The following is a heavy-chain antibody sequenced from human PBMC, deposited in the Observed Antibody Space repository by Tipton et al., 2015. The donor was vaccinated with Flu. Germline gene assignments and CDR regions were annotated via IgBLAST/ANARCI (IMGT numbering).Heavy chain of an antibody. CDR3: ARVPYYDSMDV. D-gene: IGHD3-22*01. Sequence: LRLSCTVSGGSISSYYWSWIRQPAGKGLEWIGRIYTSGSTNYNPSLESRVTMSVDTSKNQFSLKLSSVTAADTAVYYCARVPYYDSMDVWGQGTTVTVSS. CDR2: IYTSGST. CDR1: GGSISSYY. J-gene: IGHJ6*02. V-gene: IGHV4-4*07.